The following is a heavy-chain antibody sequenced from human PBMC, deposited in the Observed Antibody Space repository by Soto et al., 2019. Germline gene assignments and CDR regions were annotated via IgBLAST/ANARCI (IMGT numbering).Heavy chain of an antibody. CDR2: IFPLTDIP. D-gene: IGHD1-1*01. CDR1: GGTFRNYP. V-gene: IGHV1-69*02. J-gene: IGHJ4*02. Sequence: QVQLVQSGTEVKKPGSSVKLSCKASGGTFRNYPINWVRQAPGQGLEWMGSIFPLTDIPDYAQNFQARLTISADKSTSTAYMELSGLTSDDTAMYFCARSTLVVLNYFESWGQGTLVTVSS. CDR3: ARSTLVVLNYFES.